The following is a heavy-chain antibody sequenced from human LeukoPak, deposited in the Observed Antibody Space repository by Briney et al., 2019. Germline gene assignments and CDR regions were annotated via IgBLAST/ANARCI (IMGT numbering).Heavy chain of an antibody. CDR1: GGSISSSSYY. J-gene: IGHJ6*03. CDR2: IYYSGST. Sequence: SETLSLTCTVSGGSISSSSYYWGWIRQPPGKGLEWIGSIYYSGSTYYNPSLKSRVTISVDTSKNRFSLKLSSVTAADTAVYYCARGPAAMVYYYYYYMDVWGKGTTVTVSS. CDR3: ARGPAAMVYYYYYYMDV. V-gene: IGHV4-39*07. D-gene: IGHD5-18*01.